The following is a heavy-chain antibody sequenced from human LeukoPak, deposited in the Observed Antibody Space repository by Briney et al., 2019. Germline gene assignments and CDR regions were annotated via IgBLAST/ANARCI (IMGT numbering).Heavy chain of an antibody. D-gene: IGHD4-17*01. CDR1: GGSISSGGYY. CDR2: IYYSGST. V-gene: IGHV4-31*03. CDR3: ARARPIGPRGDPYFDY. J-gene: IGHJ4*02. Sequence: PSQTLSLTCTVSGGSISSGGYYWSWIRQHPGKGLEWIGYIYYSGSTYYNPSLKSRVTISADTSTNQFSLKLSSVTAADTAVYYCARARPIGPRGDPYFDYWGQGTLVTVSS.